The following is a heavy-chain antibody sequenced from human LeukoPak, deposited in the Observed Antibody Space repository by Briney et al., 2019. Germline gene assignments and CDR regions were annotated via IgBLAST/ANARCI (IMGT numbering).Heavy chain of an antibody. Sequence: PGRSLRLSCAASGFTFSSYGMHWVRQAPGKGLEWVAVLSYDGSNKYYADSVKGRFTISRDNSKNTLYLQMNSLRAEDTAVYYCAKSNREDIVVVPAALRDYYFDYWGQGTLVTVSS. V-gene: IGHV3-30*18. CDR1: GFTFSSYG. D-gene: IGHD2-2*01. J-gene: IGHJ4*02. CDR2: LSYDGSNK. CDR3: AKSNREDIVVVPAALRDYYFDY.